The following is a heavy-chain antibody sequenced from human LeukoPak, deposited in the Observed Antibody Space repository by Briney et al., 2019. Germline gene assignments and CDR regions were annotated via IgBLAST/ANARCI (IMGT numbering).Heavy chain of an antibody. D-gene: IGHD2-2*01. CDR1: GFTFSTYW. J-gene: IGHJ3*02. CDR2: IRQDGSET. Sequence: TGGSLRLSCAASGFTFSTYWMTWVRQAPGKGLEWVANIRQDGSETYYVVSVEGRFTISRDNAKKSLFLQMNSLRAEDTAVYYCARDMRGDGFDIWGQGTMVTVSS. CDR3: ARDMRGDGFDI. V-gene: IGHV3-7*01.